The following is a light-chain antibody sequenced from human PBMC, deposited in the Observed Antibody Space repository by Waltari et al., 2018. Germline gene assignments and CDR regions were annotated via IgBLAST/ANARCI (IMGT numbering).Light chain of an antibody. CDR3: QQYYSTPT. J-gene: IGKJ1*01. V-gene: IGKV4-1*01. CDR2: WAS. Sequence: DIVMTQSPDSLAVSLGGRATINCQSSQSVLYSSNNKNYSAWYQQKPGKPPKLLIYWASTRESGVTDRFSGSGSGTDFTLTISSLQAEDVAVYYCQQYYSTPTFGQGTKVEIK. CDR1: QSVLYSSNNKNY.